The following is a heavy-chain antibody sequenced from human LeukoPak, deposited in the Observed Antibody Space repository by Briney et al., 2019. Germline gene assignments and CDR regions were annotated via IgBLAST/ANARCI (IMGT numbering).Heavy chain of an antibody. V-gene: IGHV1-18*01. J-gene: IGHJ4*02. CDR1: GYTFTSYG. Sequence: ASVKVSCKASGYTFTSYGINWVRQAPGQGLEWMGWVSPYNGNTNYAQKLQGRVTMTTDTSTSTAYMELRSLRSDDTAVYYCARDRVTIWSGYQNVDYWGQGTLVTVSS. CDR3: ARDRVTIWSGYQNVDY. D-gene: IGHD3-3*01. CDR2: VSPYNGNT.